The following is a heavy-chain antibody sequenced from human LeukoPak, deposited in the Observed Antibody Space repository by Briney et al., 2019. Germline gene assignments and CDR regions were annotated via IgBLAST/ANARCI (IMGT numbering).Heavy chain of an antibody. CDR1: GGSISSYY. J-gene: IGHJ2*01. Sequence: SETLSLTCPVSGGSISSYYWSWIRQPAGKGLEWIGRIDTSGNTNYKPSLKSRVTMSVDTSKNQFSLKLSSVTAADTAVYYCARVSSSWYQDWYFDLWGRGTLVTVSS. D-gene: IGHD6-13*01. V-gene: IGHV4-4*07. CDR2: IDTSGNT. CDR3: ARVSSSWYQDWYFDL.